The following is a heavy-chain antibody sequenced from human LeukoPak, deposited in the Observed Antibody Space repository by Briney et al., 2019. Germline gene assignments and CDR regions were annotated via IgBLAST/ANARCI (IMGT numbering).Heavy chain of an antibody. J-gene: IGHJ4*02. CDR1: GGSISSYY. Sequence: SETLSLTCTVSGGSISSYYWSWIRQPPGKGLEWLGYIYYTGSPNYNPSLKSRLTISVDTSKNQFSLKLTSVTAADTAVYYCARGDGYVSNWGQGTLVTVSS. CDR3: ARGDGYVSN. D-gene: IGHD2-2*03. CDR2: IYYTGSP. V-gene: IGHV4-59*01.